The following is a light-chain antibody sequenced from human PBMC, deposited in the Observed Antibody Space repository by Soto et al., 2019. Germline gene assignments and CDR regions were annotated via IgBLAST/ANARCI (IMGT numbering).Light chain of an antibody. J-gene: IGLJ1*01. V-gene: IGLV2-14*01. CDR3: SSYTRSSTQV. CDR1: RGDVGGYNY. CDR2: EVS. Sequence: QSALTQPASVSGSPGQSITISCTGTRGDVGGYNYVSWYQQHPGKAPKLMIYEVSNRPSGVSNRFSGSKSGNTASLTISGLQAEDEADYYCSSYTRSSTQVFGTGTKLIVL.